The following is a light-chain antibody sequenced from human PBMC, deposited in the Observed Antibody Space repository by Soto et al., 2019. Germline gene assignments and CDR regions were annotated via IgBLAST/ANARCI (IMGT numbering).Light chain of an antibody. CDR3: MQALQART. J-gene: IGKJ1*01. CDR2: LGS. V-gene: IGKV2-28*01. Sequence: DSVVTQSPLSLPVTPGEPASISCRSSPRLLHSDGYNYLDWYLQKPGQSPQLLIYLGSNRASGVPDRFSGSGSGTDFTLKISRVEAEDVGIYYCMQALQARTFGQGTKVDIK. CDR1: PRLLHSDGYNY.